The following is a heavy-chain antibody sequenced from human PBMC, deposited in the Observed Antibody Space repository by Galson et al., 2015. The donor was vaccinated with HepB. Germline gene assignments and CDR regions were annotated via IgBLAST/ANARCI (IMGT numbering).Heavy chain of an antibody. CDR2: ISGSGGST. CDR3: AKAGPYRGSYYGETYYYYYGMDV. D-gene: IGHD1-26*01. Sequence: SLRLSCAASGFTFSSYAMSWVRQAPGKGLEWVSAISGSGGSTYYADSVKGRFTISRDNSKNTLYLQMNSLRAEDTAVYYCAKAGPYRGSYYGETYYYYYGMDVWGQGTTVTVSS. J-gene: IGHJ6*02. CDR1: GFTFSSYA. V-gene: IGHV3-23*01.